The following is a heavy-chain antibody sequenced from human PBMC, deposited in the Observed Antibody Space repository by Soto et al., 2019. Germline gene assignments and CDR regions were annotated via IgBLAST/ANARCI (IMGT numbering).Heavy chain of an antibody. Sequence: PSETLSLTCTVSDGSISSYYWSWIRQPPGKGLEWIGYIYYSGSTDHNPSLKSRVTISVDTSKNQFSLKLSSVTAADTAVYFCARHWYGSGTHYPFDSWGQGTLVTVS. CDR3: ARHWYGSGTHYPFDS. CDR2: IYYSGST. J-gene: IGHJ4*02. CDR1: DGSISSYY. V-gene: IGHV4-59*08. D-gene: IGHD3-10*01.